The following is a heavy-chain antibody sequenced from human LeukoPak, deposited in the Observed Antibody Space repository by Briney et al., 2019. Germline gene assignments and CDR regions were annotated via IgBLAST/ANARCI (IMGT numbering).Heavy chain of an antibody. D-gene: IGHD5-12*01. V-gene: IGHV1-2*02. CDR2: INPKSDGT. Sequence: SVNVSCKATGYTFTVYYIHGVRQAPGQGLEWVGWINPKSDGTKYTEKLQGRVTRTSNTSISTASMEMSRRRSDDNAVYYCASTPPYAIWIGYRLFDYWGQGTLVTVSS. CDR1: GYTFTVYY. CDR3: ASTPPYAIWIGYRLFDY. J-gene: IGHJ4*02.